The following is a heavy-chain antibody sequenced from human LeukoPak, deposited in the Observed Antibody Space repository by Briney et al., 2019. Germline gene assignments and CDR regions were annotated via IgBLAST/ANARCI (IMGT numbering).Heavy chain of an antibody. CDR2: ISTSSYT. CDR3: ARDDGHYYDTSGYNYHY. CDR1: GFTFSDYY. J-gene: IGHJ4*02. Sequence: GGSLRLSCAASGFTFSDYYMSWIRQAPGKGLEWVSSISTSSYTNYADSVKGRLTISRDNAKNSLYLQMNSLRAEDTAVYYCARDDGHYYDTSGYNYHYWGQGTLVTVSS. D-gene: IGHD3-22*01. V-gene: IGHV3-11*05.